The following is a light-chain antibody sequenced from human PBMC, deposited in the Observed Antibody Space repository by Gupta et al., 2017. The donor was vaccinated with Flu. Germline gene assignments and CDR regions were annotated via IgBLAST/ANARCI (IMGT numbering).Light chain of an antibody. J-gene: IGKJ1*01. CDR2: AAT. Sequence: GDRVNITCRASQNVYRYLNWYQQKPGQAPKLLIYAATGLHSGVPSRFSGSTSGTDFTLTISGLQLEDFATYYCQQSYSSPRMFGQGTKVDVK. CDR1: QNVYRY. V-gene: IGKV1-39*01. CDR3: QQSYSSPRM.